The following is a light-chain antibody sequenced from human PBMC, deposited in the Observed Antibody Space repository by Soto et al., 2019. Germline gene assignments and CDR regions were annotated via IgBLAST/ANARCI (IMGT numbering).Light chain of an antibody. CDR2: KAS. Sequence: DIQMTQSPSTLSGSVGDRVTITCRASQTISSWLAWYQQKPGKAPTLLIYKASTLESGVPSRFSGSGSGTEFTLTISSLQPDDFATYYCQHYNSYSAAFGKGTKVELK. V-gene: IGKV1-5*03. CDR1: QTISSW. CDR3: QHYNSYSAA. J-gene: IGKJ1*01.